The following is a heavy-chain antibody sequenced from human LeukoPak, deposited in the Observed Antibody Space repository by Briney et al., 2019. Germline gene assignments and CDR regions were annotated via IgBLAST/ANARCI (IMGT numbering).Heavy chain of an antibody. Sequence: GASVKVSCKVSGYTLTELSMHWVRQAPGKGLEWMGGFDPEDGGTIYAKKFQGRVTMTEDTSTDTAYMELSSLRSEDTAVYYCATRDSGSSRRGIDYWGQGTLVTVSS. CDR3: ATRDSGSSRRGIDY. J-gene: IGHJ4*02. D-gene: IGHD1-26*01. CDR1: GYTLTELS. V-gene: IGHV1-24*01. CDR2: FDPEDGGT.